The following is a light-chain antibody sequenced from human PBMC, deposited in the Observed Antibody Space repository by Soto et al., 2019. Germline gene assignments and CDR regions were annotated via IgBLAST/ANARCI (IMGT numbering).Light chain of an antibody. J-gene: IGKJ5*01. V-gene: IGKV4-1*01. CDR1: QSVLYSSNNMNY. CDR3: QQRNVWPPVT. CDR2: WAS. Sequence: DVFLTQSPDSLAVSLGERATIICKSSQSVLYSSNNMNYLAWYQQKAGQPPKLLIYWASTRESGVPDRFGGSGSGTDFTLTISSLEPEDSAVYYCQQRNVWPPVTFGQGTRLEI.